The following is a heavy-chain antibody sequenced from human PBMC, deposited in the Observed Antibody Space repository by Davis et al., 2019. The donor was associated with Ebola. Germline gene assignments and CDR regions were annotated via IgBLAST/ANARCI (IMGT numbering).Heavy chain of an antibody. D-gene: IGHD1-1*01. J-gene: IGHJ4*02. Sequence: GGSLRLSCAASGFTVSSNYMSWVRQAPGKGLEWVSVIYSGGSTYYADSVKGRFTISRDNSKNTLYLQMNRLRAEDTAVYYCARDKRYTFDYWGQGTLVTVSS. CDR1: GFTVSSNY. CDR3: ARDKRYTFDY. CDR2: IYSGGST. V-gene: IGHV3-66*01.